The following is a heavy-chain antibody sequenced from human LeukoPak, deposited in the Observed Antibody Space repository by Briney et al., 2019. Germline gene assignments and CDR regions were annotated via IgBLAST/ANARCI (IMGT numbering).Heavy chain of an antibody. J-gene: IGHJ6*02. CDR1: GGYISSYY. V-gene: IGHV4-59*12. CDR3: AREPSVVVPAAIFHYGMDV. CDR2: IYYSGST. Sequence: SETLSLTCSVSGGYISSYYWSWIRQPPGKGLEWIGYIYYSGSTNYNPSLKSRVTISVDTSKNQFSLKLTSVTAADTAVYYCAREPSVVVPAAIFHYGMDVWGQGTTVTVSS. D-gene: IGHD2-2*01.